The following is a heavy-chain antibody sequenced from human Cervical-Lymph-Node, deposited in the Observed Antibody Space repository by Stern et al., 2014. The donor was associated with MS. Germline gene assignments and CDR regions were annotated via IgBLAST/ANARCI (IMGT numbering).Heavy chain of an antibody. J-gene: IGHJ3*01. CDR2: INHSGKT. CDR3: ARERKVERSARVFVSFDV. Sequence: QVQLQQWGAGLLRPSETLSLTCAVHGASFSDNYWSWIRQTPGKGLEWIGEINHSGKTHHNPSIMSRVTLSLATSKTQSSLRLNSVPAADTAVYYCARERKVERSARVFVSFDVWGQGTLLTVSS. CDR1: GASFSDNY. V-gene: IGHV4-34*01. D-gene: IGHD1-1*01.